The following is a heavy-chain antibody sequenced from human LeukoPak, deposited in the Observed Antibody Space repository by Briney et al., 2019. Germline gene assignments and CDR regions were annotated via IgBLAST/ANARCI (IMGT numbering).Heavy chain of an antibody. D-gene: IGHD2-2*01. V-gene: IGHV5-51*01. J-gene: IGHJ5*02. Sequence: GESLKISCKGSGYSFTSYWIAWVRQMPGKGLEWMGIIYPGDSDTRYSPSFQGQVTISADKSISTAYLQWSSLKVSDNAMYYCARQPTSTDWLDPWGQGTLVTVSS. CDR2: IYPGDSDT. CDR3: ARQPTSTDWLDP. CDR1: GYSFTSYW.